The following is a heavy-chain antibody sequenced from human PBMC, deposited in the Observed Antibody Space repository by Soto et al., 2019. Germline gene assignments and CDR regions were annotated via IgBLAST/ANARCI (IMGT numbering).Heavy chain of an antibody. V-gene: IGHV5-51*01. CDR3: ASLVATNGPHDAFDI. D-gene: IGHD5-12*01. Sequence: ESLKISCKGSGYSFTSYWIGWVRQMPGKGLEWMGIIYPGDSDTRYSPSFQGQVTISADKSISTAYLQWSSLKASDTAMYYCASLVATNGPHDAFDICGQGTMVTVS. CDR1: GYSFTSYW. CDR2: IYPGDSDT. J-gene: IGHJ3*02.